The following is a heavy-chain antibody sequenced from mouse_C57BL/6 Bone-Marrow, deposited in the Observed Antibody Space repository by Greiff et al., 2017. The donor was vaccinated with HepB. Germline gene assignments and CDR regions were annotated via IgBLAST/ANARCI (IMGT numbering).Heavy chain of an antibody. J-gene: IGHJ3*01. CDR2: IDPENGDT. CDR3: TTRGNGYSWFAY. V-gene: IGHV14-4*01. CDR1: GFNIKDDY. D-gene: IGHD2-3*01. Sequence: EVQGVESGAELVRPGASVKLSCTASGFNIKDDYMHWVKQRPEQGLEWIGWIDPENGDTEYASKFQGKATITADTSSNTAYLQLSSLTSEDTAVYYCTTRGNGYSWFAYWGQGTLVTVSA.